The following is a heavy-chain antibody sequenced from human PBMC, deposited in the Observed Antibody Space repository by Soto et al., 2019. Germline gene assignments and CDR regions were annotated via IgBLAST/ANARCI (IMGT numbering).Heavy chain of an antibody. Sequence: QVQLQESGPGLVQPSETLSLTCSVSGGSINSASYHWSWLRQHPGKGLEFIGYIFYTGSTYYNPSLETRLTISVDTSKNHVPLRLNAVTAADTAVYYCARLDYGDSAFDSWGRGILVTVSS. D-gene: IGHD4-17*01. CDR2: IFYTGST. CDR3: ARLDYGDSAFDS. J-gene: IGHJ4*02. CDR1: GGSINSASYH. V-gene: IGHV4-31*03.